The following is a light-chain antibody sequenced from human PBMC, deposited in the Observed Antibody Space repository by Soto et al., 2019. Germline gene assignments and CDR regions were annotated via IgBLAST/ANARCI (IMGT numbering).Light chain of an antibody. Sequence: QSALTQPASVSGSPGQSITIFCTGTSSDVGDYDYVSWYQQHPDKAPKLILYEVINRPSGVSSRFSGSKSGNTASLTISGLQAEDEAHYYCSSYTGSSPYVVFGGGTQLTVL. CDR2: EVI. CDR1: SSDVGDYDY. J-gene: IGLJ2*01. CDR3: SSYTGSSPYVV. V-gene: IGLV2-14*01.